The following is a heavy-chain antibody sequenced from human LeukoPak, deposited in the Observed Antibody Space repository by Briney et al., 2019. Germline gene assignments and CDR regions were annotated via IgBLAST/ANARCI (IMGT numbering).Heavy chain of an antibody. CDR1: GHTFTSYG. CDR3: ARDGGYCSSTSCRRFDY. CDR2: ISAYNGNT. J-gene: IGHJ4*02. Sequence: ASVKVSCKASGHTFTSYGISWVRQAPGQGLEWMGWISAYNGNTNYAQKLQGRVTMTTDTSTSTAYMELRSLRSDDTAVYYCARDGGYCSSTSCRRFDYWGQGTLVTVSS. D-gene: IGHD2-2*01. V-gene: IGHV1-18*01.